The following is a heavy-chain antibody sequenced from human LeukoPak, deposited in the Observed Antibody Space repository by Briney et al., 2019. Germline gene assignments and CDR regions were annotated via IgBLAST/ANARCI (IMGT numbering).Heavy chain of an antibody. CDR1: GGSFSGYY. Sequence: SETLSLTCAVYGGSFSGYYWSWIRQPPGKGLESIGEINHSGSTNYNPSLKSRVTISVDTSKNQFSLKLSSVTAADTAVYYCARVGVRGVIKVFDYWGQGTLVTVSS. CDR3: ARVGVRGVIKVFDY. V-gene: IGHV4-34*01. J-gene: IGHJ4*02. CDR2: INHSGST. D-gene: IGHD3-10*01.